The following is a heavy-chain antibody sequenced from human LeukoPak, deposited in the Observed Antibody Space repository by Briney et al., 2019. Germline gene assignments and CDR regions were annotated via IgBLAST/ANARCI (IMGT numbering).Heavy chain of an antibody. D-gene: IGHD5-18*01. CDR3: ARQFRGYSYGYHFDY. CDR1: GYSISSGYY. Sequence: SETLSLTCAVSGYSISSGYYWGWIRQPPGKGLEWIGSIYYSGSTYYNPSLKSRVTISVDTSKNQFSLKLSSVTAADTAVYYCARQFRGYSYGYHFDYWGQGTLVTVSS. CDR2: IYYSGST. V-gene: IGHV4-38-2*01. J-gene: IGHJ4*02.